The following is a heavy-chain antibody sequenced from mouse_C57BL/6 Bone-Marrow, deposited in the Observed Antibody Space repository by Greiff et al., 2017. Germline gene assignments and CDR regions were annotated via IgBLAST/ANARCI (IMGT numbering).Heavy chain of an antibody. V-gene: IGHV1-18*01. Sequence: EVQLQESGPELVKPGASVKIPCKASGYTFTDYNMDWVKQSHGKSLEWIGDINPNNGGTIYNQKFKGKATLTVDKSSSTAYMELRRLTSEDTAVYYCASSIYYYGSSLWYFDVWGTGTTVTVSS. CDR2: INPNNGGT. CDR1: GYTFTDYN. D-gene: IGHD1-1*01. J-gene: IGHJ1*03. CDR3: ASSIYYYGSSLWYFDV.